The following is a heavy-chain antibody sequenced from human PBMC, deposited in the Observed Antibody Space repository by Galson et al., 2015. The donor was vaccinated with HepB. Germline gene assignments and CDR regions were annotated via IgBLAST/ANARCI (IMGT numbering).Heavy chain of an antibody. CDR3: AKGYYNDY. V-gene: IGHV3-23*01. CDR2: ISGSGGST. D-gene: IGHD3-10*01. CDR1: GLTFNNYA. Sequence: SLRLSCAASGLTFNNYAMSWVRQAPGKGLEFVSGISGSGGSTYYADSVKGRFTISKDNSKNTLYLQMNSLRAEDTAVYYCAKGYYNDYWGQGTLVTVSS. J-gene: IGHJ4*02.